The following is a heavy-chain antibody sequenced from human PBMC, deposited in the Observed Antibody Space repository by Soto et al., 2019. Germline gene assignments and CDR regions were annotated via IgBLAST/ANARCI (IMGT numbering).Heavy chain of an antibody. D-gene: IGHD6-13*01. V-gene: IGHV1-18*01. CDR2: ISAYNGNT. CDR1: GYTFTSCG. Sequence: ASVKVSCKASGYTFTSCGISWVRQAPGQGLEWMGWISAYNGNTNYAQKLQGRVTMTTDTSTSTAYMELRSLRSDDTAVYYCARESEYSSSYRFDPWGQGTLVTVSS. CDR3: ARESEYSSSYRFDP. J-gene: IGHJ5*02.